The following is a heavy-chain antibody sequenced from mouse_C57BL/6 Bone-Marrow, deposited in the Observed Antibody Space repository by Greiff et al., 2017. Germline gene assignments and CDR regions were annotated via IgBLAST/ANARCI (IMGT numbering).Heavy chain of an antibody. Sequence: QVHVKQPGAELVKPGASVKLSCKASGYTFTSYWMHWVKQRPGRGLEWIGRIDPNSGGTKYNEKFKSKATLTVDKPSSTAYMQLSSLTSEDSAVYYCARGRELVYYFDYWGQGTTLTVSS. CDR1: GYTFTSYW. D-gene: IGHD4-1*01. V-gene: IGHV1-72*01. J-gene: IGHJ2*01. CDR3: ARGRELVYYFDY. CDR2: IDPNSGGT.